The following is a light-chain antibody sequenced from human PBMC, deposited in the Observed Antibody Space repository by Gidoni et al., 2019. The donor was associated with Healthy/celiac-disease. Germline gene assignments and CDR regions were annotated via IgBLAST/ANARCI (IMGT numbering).Light chain of an antibody. CDR2: DAA. V-gene: IGKV3-11*01. Sequence: EIVLTQSPATLSLSPGESATLPCRASQSVSSYLAWYQQKPGQAPRLLIYDAANRATGIPARFSGSGSGTDFTLTISSLEPEDFAVYYCQQRSNWPPTFXQXTKVEIK. CDR1: QSVSSY. CDR3: QQRSNWPPT. J-gene: IGKJ1*01.